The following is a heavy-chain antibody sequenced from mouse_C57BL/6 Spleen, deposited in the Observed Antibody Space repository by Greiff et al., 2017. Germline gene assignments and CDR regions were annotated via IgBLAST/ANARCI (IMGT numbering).Heavy chain of an antibody. D-gene: IGHD2-4*01. Sequence: VQLQQPGAELVKPGASVKLSCKASGYTFTSYWMHWVKQRPGQGLEWIGMIHPNSGSTNYNEKFKSKATLTVDKSSSTAYMQLSSLTSEDSAVYYCAGGYDYDRNYAMDYWGQGTSVTVSS. CDR3: AGGYDYDRNYAMDY. CDR2: IHPNSGST. CDR1: GYTFTSYW. J-gene: IGHJ4*01. V-gene: IGHV1-64*01.